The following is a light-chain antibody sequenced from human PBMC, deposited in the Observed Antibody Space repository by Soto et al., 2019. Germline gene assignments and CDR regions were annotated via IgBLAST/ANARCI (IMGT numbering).Light chain of an antibody. Sequence: SVLTQPPSVSGAPGQRVTISCTGNSSNIGAGYDVHWYQPERGAPKLLIYEVNYRPSGVSSRFSGSKSGNTASLTISGLQAEDEADYYCSSYTSSNTLEVFGPRTKVTVL. V-gene: IGLV1-40*01. CDR3: SSYTSSNTLEV. CDR2: EVN. J-gene: IGLJ1*01. CDR1: SSNIGAGYD.